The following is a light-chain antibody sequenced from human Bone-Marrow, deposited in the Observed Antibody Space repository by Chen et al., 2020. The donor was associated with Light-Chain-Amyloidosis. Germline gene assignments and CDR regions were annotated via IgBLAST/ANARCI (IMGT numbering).Light chain of an antibody. CDR1: SSDIGTWNL. CDR2: EVS. V-gene: IGLV2-18*02. CDR3: SAVTNSNTWV. J-gene: IGLJ3*02. Sequence: QSALTQPPSVSGSPGQSVTISCTGTSSDIGTWNLVAWHQPPPGTAPTLRIFEVSHRPSGFPDRVSGSKWGNTASLTISGLQAEDEAKYYGSAVTNSNTWVFGGGTRLTVL.